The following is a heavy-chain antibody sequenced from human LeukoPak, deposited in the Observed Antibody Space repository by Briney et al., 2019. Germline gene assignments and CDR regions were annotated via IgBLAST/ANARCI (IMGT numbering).Heavy chain of an antibody. D-gene: IGHD1-1*01. Sequence: GGSLRLSCTASGLTFTSYDMNWVRQAPGKGLEWISYIFSSGSGIKYADSVKGRFTISRDNAKKSVYLQMNSLRGEDTAVYYCARKLTGTTYFDYWGQGTLVTVSS. J-gene: IGHJ4*02. CDR2: IFSSGSGI. CDR3: ARKLTGTTYFDY. CDR1: GLTFTSYD. V-gene: IGHV3-48*03.